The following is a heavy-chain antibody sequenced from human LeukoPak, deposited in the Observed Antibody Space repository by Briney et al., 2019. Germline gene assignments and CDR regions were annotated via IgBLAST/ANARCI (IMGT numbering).Heavy chain of an antibody. CDR2: IYSGGST. Sequence: GGSLRLSCAASGFTFSSNYMSWVRQAPGKGLEWVSVIYSGGSTYYADSVKGRFTISRDNSKNTLYLQMNSLRAEDTVVYYCARGVGSGSRLRAGDYWGQGTLVTVSS. CDR1: GFTFSSNY. D-gene: IGHD1-26*01. V-gene: IGHV3-53*01. J-gene: IGHJ4*02. CDR3: ARGVGSGSRLRAGDY.